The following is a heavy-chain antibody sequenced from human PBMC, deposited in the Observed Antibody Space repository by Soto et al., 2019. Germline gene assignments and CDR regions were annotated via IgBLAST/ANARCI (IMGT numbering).Heavy chain of an antibody. D-gene: IGHD6-19*01. Sequence: QVQLVESGGGVVQPGRSLRLSCAASGFTFSSYAMHWVRQAPGKGLEWVAVISYDGSNKYYADSVKGRFTISRDNSKNTLYLQMNSLRAEDTAVYYCARRGSGWYKDGMDVWGQGTTVTVSS. CDR1: GFTFSSYA. CDR2: ISYDGSNK. CDR3: ARRGSGWYKDGMDV. V-gene: IGHV3-30-3*01. J-gene: IGHJ6*02.